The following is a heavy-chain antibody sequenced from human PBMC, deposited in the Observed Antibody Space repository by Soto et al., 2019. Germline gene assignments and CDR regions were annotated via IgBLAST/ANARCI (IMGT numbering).Heavy chain of an antibody. CDR3: ARYLTGYCSGGSCYSHYYGMDV. V-gene: IGHV1-18*01. D-gene: IGHD2-15*01. CDR2: ISAYNGNT. CDR1: GYTFTSYG. Sequence: ASVKVSCKASGYTFTSYGISWVRQAPGQGLEWMGWISAYNGNTNYAQKIQGKVNMTTDTSTSTAYMKLRSLRSDDTAVYYCARYLTGYCSGGSCYSHYYGMDVWGQGTTVTVSS. J-gene: IGHJ6*02.